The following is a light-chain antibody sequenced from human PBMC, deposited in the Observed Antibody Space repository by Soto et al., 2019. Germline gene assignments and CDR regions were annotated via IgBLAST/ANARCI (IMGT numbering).Light chain of an antibody. CDR3: QQYNSFWT. Sequence: DIQMTQSPSTLSASVGDRVTITCRASQSINSWLAWYQQKLGKAPKLLIYKTSSLESGVPSRFSGSGAGTEFTLTISSLQPDDFATYYCQQYNSFWTFGQGTKVETK. J-gene: IGKJ1*01. CDR2: KTS. V-gene: IGKV1-5*03. CDR1: QSINSW.